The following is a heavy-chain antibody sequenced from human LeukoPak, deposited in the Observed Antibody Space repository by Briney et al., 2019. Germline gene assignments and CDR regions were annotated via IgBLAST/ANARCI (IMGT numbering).Heavy chain of an antibody. J-gene: IGHJ3*02. Sequence: PGGSLRLSCAASGFTFRSHAMSWVRQAPGKGLEWVSAISGSGGSTYYADSVKGRFTISRDISKKPLYLQMNSLRAEDTALYYCAKDVRYFDYLVDDAFDIWGQGTMVTVSS. D-gene: IGHD3-9*01. V-gene: IGHV3-23*01. CDR1: GFTFRSHA. CDR2: ISGSGGST. CDR3: AKDVRYFDYLVDDAFDI.